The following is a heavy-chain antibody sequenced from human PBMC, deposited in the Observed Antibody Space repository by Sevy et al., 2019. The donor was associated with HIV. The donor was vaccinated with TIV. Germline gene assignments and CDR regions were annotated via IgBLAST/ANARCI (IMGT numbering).Heavy chain of an antibody. CDR3: ARGSRYDFWSGSARNWFDP. V-gene: IGHV1-69*06. Sequence: ASVKVSCKASGGTFSIYAISWVRQAPGQGLEWMGGIIPIFGTANYAQKFQGRVTITADKSTSTAYMELSSLRSEDTAVYYCARGSRYDFWSGSARNWFDPWGQGTLVTVSS. CDR2: IIPIFGTA. D-gene: IGHD3-3*01. CDR1: GGTFSIYA. J-gene: IGHJ5*02.